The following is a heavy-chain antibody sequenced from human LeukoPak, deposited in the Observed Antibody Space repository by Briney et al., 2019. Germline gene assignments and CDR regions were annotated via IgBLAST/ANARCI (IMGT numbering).Heavy chain of an antibody. Sequence: QPGGSLRLSCAASGFTFSSYAMSWVRQAPGKGLEWVSVISGSGGSTYYADSVKGRFTISRDNSKNTLYLQMNSLRAEDTAVYYCARGYCSAGSCYPRGAFDIWGQGTMVTVSS. J-gene: IGHJ3*02. CDR1: GFTFSSYA. CDR2: ISGSGGST. V-gene: IGHV3-23*01. D-gene: IGHD2-15*01. CDR3: ARGYCSAGSCYPRGAFDI.